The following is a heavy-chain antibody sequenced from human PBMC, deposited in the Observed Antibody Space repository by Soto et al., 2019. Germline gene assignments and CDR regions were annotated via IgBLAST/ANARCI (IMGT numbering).Heavy chain of an antibody. CDR3: AKSSSGWYYFDY. D-gene: IGHD6-19*01. CDR2: IWYDGSNI. V-gene: IGHV3-33*03. CDR1: GFTFSSYG. Sequence: GGSLRLSCAASGFTFSSYGMHWVRQSPGKGLEWVSVIWYDGSNIGYADSVKGRFTISRDNAKNSLYLQMNSLRAEDTALYYCAKSSSGWYYFDYWGQGTLVTVSS. J-gene: IGHJ4*02.